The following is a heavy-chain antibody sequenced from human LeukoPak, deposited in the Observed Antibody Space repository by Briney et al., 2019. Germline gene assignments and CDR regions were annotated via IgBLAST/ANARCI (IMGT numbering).Heavy chain of an antibody. D-gene: IGHD3-10*01. Sequence: ASVKVSCKVSGYTLTELSMHWVRQAPGKGLEWVGGFDPEDGETIYAQKFQGRVTMTEDTSTDTAYMELSSLRSEDTAVYYCATEGLITMVRGAAFDYWGQGTLVTVSS. CDR2: FDPEDGET. J-gene: IGHJ4*02. CDR1: GYTLTELS. CDR3: ATEGLITMVRGAAFDY. V-gene: IGHV1-24*01.